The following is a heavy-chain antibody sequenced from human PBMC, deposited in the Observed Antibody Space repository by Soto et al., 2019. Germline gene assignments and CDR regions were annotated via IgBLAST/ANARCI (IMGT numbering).Heavy chain of an antibody. Sequence: GGSLRLSCAASGFTLSNYAMNWVRQAPGEGLEWVSGISGSTGNTYYADSAKGRFTISRDNSKNTVYLQIHSLRAEDTALYYCAKGEDSFGFTRFDYWGQGNMVTVSS. V-gene: IGHV3-23*01. CDR2: ISGSTGNT. CDR1: GFTLSNYA. CDR3: AKGEDSFGFTRFDY. J-gene: IGHJ4*02. D-gene: IGHD5-18*01.